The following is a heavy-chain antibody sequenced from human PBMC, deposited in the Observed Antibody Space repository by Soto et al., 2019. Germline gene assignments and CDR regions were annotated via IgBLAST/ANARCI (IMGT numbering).Heavy chain of an antibody. Sequence: SETLSLTCTVSGGSISSSSYYWGWIRQPPGKGLEWIGSIYYSGSTYYNPSLKSRVTISVDTSKNQFSLKLSSVTAADTAVYYCASGDAMYNGNLRSWFDPWGQGTLVTVSS. CDR3: ASGDAMYNGNLRSWFDP. CDR1: GGSISSSSYY. J-gene: IGHJ5*02. D-gene: IGHD1-7*01. V-gene: IGHV4-39*01. CDR2: IYYSGST.